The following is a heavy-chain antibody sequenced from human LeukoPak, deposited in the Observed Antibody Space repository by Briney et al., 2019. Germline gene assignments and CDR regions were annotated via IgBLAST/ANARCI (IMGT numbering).Heavy chain of an antibody. Sequence: ASVRVSFKASGGTFSSYAINWVRQAPGQGLEWLGRIIPVIGTAHYAQKFQGRVTIIADKSTTIAYMDLNSLTSEDTAVYYCARDDGYSSSYWYFDLWGRGTLVTVSS. CDR2: IIPVIGTA. V-gene: IGHV1-69*06. D-gene: IGHD6-6*01. CDR3: ARDDGYSSSYWYFDL. J-gene: IGHJ2*01. CDR1: GGTFSSYA.